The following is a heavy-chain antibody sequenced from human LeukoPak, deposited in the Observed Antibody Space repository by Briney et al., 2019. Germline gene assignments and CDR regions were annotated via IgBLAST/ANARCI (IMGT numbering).Heavy chain of an antibody. V-gene: IGHV4-39*07. J-gene: IGHJ4*02. Sequence: SETLSLTCTVSGGSISSSSYYWGWIRQPPGQGLEWIGSIYYSGSTYYNPSLKSRVTISVDTSRKQFSLNLRSVTVADSGIYYCTRMTTGHDYWGQGALVTVSS. D-gene: IGHD4-17*01. CDR2: IYYSGST. CDR1: GGSISSSSYY. CDR3: TRMTTGHDY.